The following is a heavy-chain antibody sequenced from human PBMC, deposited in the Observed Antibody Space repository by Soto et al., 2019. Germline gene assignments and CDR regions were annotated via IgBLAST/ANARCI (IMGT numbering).Heavy chain of an antibody. D-gene: IGHD3-22*01. CDR1: GGSISSGGYS. CDR3: ARQASGYYYGWFDP. V-gene: IGHV4-30-2*03. J-gene: IGHJ5*02. Sequence: SETLSLTCTVSGGSISSGGYSWSWIRQPPGKGLEWIGYIYHSGGTFCTPSLKSRVTMSVDTSNNQFSLKLSSVTAADTAVYYCARQASGYYYGWFDPWGQGTLVTV. CDR2: IYHSGGT.